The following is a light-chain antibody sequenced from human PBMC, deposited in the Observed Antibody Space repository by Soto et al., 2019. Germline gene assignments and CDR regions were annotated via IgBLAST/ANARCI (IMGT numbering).Light chain of an antibody. J-gene: IGLJ2*01. CDR2: DVS. CDR1: SSDVGGYNY. Sequence: QSALTQPASVSGSPGQSITISCTGTSSDVGGYNYVSWYQQHPGKAPKLLIYDVSKWPSGVSNRFSGSKSGNTASLTISGLQAEDEADYYCNSYTSSSTRVFAGGTKLTVL. V-gene: IGLV2-14*01. CDR3: NSYTSSSTRV.